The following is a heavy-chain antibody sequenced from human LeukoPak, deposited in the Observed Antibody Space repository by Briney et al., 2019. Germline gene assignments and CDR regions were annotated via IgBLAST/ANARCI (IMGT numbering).Heavy chain of an antibody. CDR2: INHSGST. CDR1: GGSFSGYY. V-gene: IGHV4-34*01. J-gene: IGHJ5*02. CDR3: ARERWFDP. Sequence: SETLSLTCAVYGGSFSGYYWSWIRQPPGKGLEWIGEINHSGSTNYNPSLKSRVTISVDTSKNQFSLKLSSVTAADTAVYYCARERWFDPWGQGTLVTVSS.